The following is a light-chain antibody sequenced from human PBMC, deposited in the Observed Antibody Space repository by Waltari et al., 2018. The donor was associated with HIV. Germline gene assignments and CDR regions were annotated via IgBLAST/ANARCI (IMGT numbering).Light chain of an antibody. V-gene: IGLV1-44*01. Sequence: QSVLTQPPSASGTPGPRVTIPCSGTRSNIGSNTINWYQLLPGTAPKLLIYTDNERPSGVPGRFSGSRSGASASLAISGLQPEDEADYYCSSWDDRLNGQGVFGGGTKLTVL. CDR1: RSNIGSNT. J-gene: IGLJ3*02. CDR3: SSWDDRLNGQGV. CDR2: TDN.